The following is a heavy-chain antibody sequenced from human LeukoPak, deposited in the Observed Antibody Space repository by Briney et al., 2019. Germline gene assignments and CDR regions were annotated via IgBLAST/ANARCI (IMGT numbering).Heavy chain of an antibody. J-gene: IGHJ5*02. CDR2: INPNSGGA. Sequence: ASVKVSCKASGYTFTGYYIHWVRQAPGQGLERMGWINPNSGGANYAQEFQGRVTMTGATSIGKAYMELSRLRSDDTAVYYCAREVGATTWFDPWGQGTLVSVSS. CDR1: GYTFTGYY. D-gene: IGHD1-26*01. CDR3: AREVGATTWFDP. V-gene: IGHV1-2*02.